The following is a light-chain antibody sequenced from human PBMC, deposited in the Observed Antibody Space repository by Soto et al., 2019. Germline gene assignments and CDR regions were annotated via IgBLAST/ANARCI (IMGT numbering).Light chain of an antibody. J-gene: IGKJ2*01. CDR3: MQALQTPNT. V-gene: IGKV2-28*01. CDR1: QSLLYSNGYNY. Sequence: DIVMTQSPLSLSVTPGEPASISCRSSQSLLYSNGYNYLDWYLQKPGQSPQVLIYLGSNRASGVPDRFSGSGSGTDFTLKISRVEAEDVGVYYCMQALQTPNTFGQGTKVDIK. CDR2: LGS.